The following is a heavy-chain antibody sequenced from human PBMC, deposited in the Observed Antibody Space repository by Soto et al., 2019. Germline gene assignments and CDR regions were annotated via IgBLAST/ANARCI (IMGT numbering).Heavy chain of an antibody. V-gene: IGHV3-23*01. CDR3: AKDKTIPVATIFDY. J-gene: IGHJ4*02. CDR1: GFTFSSYA. CDR2: ISGSGGST. Sequence: GGSLRLSCAASGFTFSSYAMSWVRQAPGKGLEWVSAISGSGGSTYYADSVKGRFTISRDNSKNTLYLQMSSLRAEDTAVYYCAKDKTIPVATIFDYWGQGTLVTVSS. D-gene: IGHD5-12*01.